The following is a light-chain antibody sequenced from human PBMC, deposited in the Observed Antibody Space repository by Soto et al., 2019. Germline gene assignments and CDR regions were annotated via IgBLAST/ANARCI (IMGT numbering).Light chain of an antibody. CDR2: DAS. CDR1: RDIADS. CDR3: QQYDDPFT. J-gene: IGKJ4*01. V-gene: IGKV1-33*01. Sequence: DTQMTQSPSSLSASVGDTVTITCQASRDIADSLNWYQQRAGQAPKLLIYDASNLQSGVPARFSGSGTGTSFSLTIDSLQPEDFATYYCQQYDDPFTFGGGTKVEIK.